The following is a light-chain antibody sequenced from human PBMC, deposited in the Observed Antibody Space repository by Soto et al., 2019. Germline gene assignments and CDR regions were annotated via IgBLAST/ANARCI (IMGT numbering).Light chain of an antibody. V-gene: IGKV3D-7*01. Sequence: EIVMTQSPVTLSLSPGDRATLSCRASQSLSTAYISWYQQKPGQAPRLLIYGATTRPTGIPARFSGSGSGTDFTLTISSLQPEDFALYYCHQDFDLPLTFGGGTKVEIK. CDR2: GAT. J-gene: IGKJ4*01. CDR1: QSLSTAY. CDR3: HQDFDLPLT.